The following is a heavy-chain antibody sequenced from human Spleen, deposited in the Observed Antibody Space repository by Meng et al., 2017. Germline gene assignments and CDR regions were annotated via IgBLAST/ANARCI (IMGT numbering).Heavy chain of an antibody. Sequence: QGQLVQSGPEVKKPGASVKLACKPSGYTFAAYWIHWLRQAPGQGLEWMGRINPNSGGTNYAQKFQGRVTMTRDTSISTAYMELSRLRSDDTAVYYCARVRGWELLDYWGQGTLVTVSS. J-gene: IGHJ4*02. CDR1: GYTFAAYW. D-gene: IGHD1-26*01. CDR2: INPNSGGT. V-gene: IGHV1-2*06. CDR3: ARVRGWELLDY.